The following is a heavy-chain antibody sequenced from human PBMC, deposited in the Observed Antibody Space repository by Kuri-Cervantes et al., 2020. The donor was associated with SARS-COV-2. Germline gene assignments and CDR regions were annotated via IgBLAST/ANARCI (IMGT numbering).Heavy chain of an antibody. J-gene: IGHJ3*01. CDR2: IRGGGYTT. Sequence: GGSLRLSCALSGFTFSRYAMVWVRQAPGKGLEWISAIRGGGYTTYYADSVKGRFTISRDNFKNTLYLQMNNLIAEDTAVYYCAKDPNGDYVGAFDFWGQGTLVTVSS. CDR3: AKDPNGDYVGAFDF. V-gene: IGHV3-23*01. D-gene: IGHD4-17*01. CDR1: GFTFSRYA.